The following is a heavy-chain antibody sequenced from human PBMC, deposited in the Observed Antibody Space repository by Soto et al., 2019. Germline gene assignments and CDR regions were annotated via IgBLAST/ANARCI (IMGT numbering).Heavy chain of an antibody. Sequence: QVQLQESGPGLVKPSETLSLTCTVSGGSISSYYWSWIRQPPGKGLEWIGYIYYSGSTNYNPSLKSRVTKTVDTSKNQFSLKLSSVTAADTAVYYCARGGYYGSGSYGLNWFDPWGQGTLVTVSS. J-gene: IGHJ5*02. D-gene: IGHD3-10*01. CDR1: GGSISSYY. CDR3: ARGGYYGSGSYGLNWFDP. CDR2: IYYSGST. V-gene: IGHV4-59*01.